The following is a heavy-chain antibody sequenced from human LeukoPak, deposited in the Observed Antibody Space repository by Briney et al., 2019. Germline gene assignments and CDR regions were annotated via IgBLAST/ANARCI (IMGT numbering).Heavy chain of an antibody. Sequence: GGSLRPSCAASGFTFSSYSMNWVRQAPGKGLEWVSSISSSSSYIYYADSVKGRFTISRDNAKNSLYLQMNSLRAEDTAVYYCASLSSTDYYYYMDVWGKGTTVTVSS. CDR2: ISSSSSYI. D-gene: IGHD2-2*01. CDR1: GFTFSSYS. V-gene: IGHV3-21*01. CDR3: ASLSSTDYYYYMDV. J-gene: IGHJ6*03.